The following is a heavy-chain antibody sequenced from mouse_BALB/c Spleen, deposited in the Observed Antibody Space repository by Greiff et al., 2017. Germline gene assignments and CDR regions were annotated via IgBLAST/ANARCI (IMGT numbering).Heavy chain of an antibody. CDR2: ISNLAYSI. CDR3: ARVSSPDYAMDY. Sequence: EVKLMESGGGLVQPGGSRKLSCAASGFTFSDYGMAWVRQAPGKGPEWVAFISNLAYSIYYADTVTGRFTISRENAKNTLYLEMSSLRSEDTAMYYCARVSSPDYAMDYWGQGTSVTVSS. CDR1: GFTFSDYG. V-gene: IGHV5-15*02. J-gene: IGHJ4*01.